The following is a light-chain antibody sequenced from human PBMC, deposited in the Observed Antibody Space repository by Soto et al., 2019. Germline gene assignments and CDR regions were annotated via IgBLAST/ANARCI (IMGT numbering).Light chain of an antibody. CDR3: QQSYSTPFT. Sequence: DIQMTQSPSTLSASVGDRVTITCRASQTISSWLAWYRQKPGKAPKLLIYKASTLKSGVPSRFSGSGSGTEFTLTISSLQPEDFATYYCQQSYSTPFTFGPGTKVDIK. V-gene: IGKV1-5*03. CDR2: KAS. J-gene: IGKJ3*01. CDR1: QTISSW.